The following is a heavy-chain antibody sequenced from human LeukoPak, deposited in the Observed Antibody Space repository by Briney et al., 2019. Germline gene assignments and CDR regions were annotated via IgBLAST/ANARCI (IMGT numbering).Heavy chain of an antibody. V-gene: IGHV4-59*01. D-gene: IGHD6-19*01. CDR3: ARYDSGGWYRLFDH. J-gene: IGHJ4*02. Sequence: PSETLSLTCTVSGDSISTYYWSWIRQPPGEGLEWIGHIFYTGSSNYSPSLKSRVTISVDTSKDQFSLKLSSVTAADTAVYYCARYDSGGWYRLFDHWGQGALVTVSS. CDR1: GDSISTYY. CDR2: IFYTGSS.